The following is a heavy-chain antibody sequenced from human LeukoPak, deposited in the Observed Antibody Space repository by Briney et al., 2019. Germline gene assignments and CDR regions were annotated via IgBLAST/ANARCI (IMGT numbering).Heavy chain of an antibody. V-gene: IGHV4-39*07. D-gene: IGHD4-17*01. CDR3: ARGSTVIYY. CDR1: GGSISSSSYY. Sequence: SETLSLTCTVSGGSISSSSYYWGWIRQPPGKGLEWIGSIYYSGSTYFNPSLKSRVTISVDTSKNQFSLKLSSVTAADTAVYYCARGSTVIYYWGQGTLVTVSS. CDR2: IYYSGST. J-gene: IGHJ4*02.